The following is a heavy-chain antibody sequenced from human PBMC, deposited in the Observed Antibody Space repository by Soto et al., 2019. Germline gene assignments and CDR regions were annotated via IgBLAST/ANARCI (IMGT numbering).Heavy chain of an antibody. J-gene: IGHJ6*04. V-gene: IGHV3-30*18. CDR2: ISYDGGNK. D-gene: IGHD3-22*01. CDR1: GFTFSSNA. Sequence: HPGGSLRLSCAASGFTFSSNAMHWVRQAPGKGLEWVAAISYDGGNKYYPDSLKGRFTISRDNSKTTLYLQMNSLRAEDTAVYYCAKDLVVLVTPHYCMDVWGKGTLVTVSS. CDR3: AKDLVVLVTPHYCMDV.